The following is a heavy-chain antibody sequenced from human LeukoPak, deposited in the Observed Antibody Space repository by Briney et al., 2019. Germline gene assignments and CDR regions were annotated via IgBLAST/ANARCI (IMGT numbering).Heavy chain of an antibody. CDR2: ISSSSTYT. Sequence: GGSLRLSCAASGFTFSTYSMNWVRQAPGKGLEWVSSISSSSTYTYYADSVKGRFTISRDNAKNSLYLQMNSLRAEDTAVYYCARYISWWDVWGKGTTVTISS. D-gene: IGHD6-13*01. CDR1: GFTFSTYS. CDR3: ARYISWWDV. J-gene: IGHJ6*04. V-gene: IGHV3-21*01.